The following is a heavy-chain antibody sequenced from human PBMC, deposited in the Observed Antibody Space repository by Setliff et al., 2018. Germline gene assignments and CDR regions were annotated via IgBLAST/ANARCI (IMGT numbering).Heavy chain of an antibody. Sequence: PSETLSLTCTVSGGSISSYYWSWIRQPPGKRLEWIGEIVHSGSTNYNPSLKSRVTISMDTSKNQFSLRVSSVTAADTAVYYCARSFSRREKFLLDYWGQGALVTVS. V-gene: IGHV4-34*12. CDR1: GGSISSYY. CDR3: ARSFSRREKFLLDY. CDR2: IVHSGST. J-gene: IGHJ4*02.